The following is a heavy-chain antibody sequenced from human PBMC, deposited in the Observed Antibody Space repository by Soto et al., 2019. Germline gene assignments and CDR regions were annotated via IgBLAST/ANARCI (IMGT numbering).Heavy chain of an antibody. D-gene: IGHD2-2*02. CDR3: ASWKGSYCSSTSCYSRSYYYYYMDV. J-gene: IGHJ6*03. CDR2: INQSGRT. Sequence: SETLSLTCAVYGGPFSGYYWSWVRQPPGKGLEWIGEINQSGRTSYNPSLKSRLTMSVDTSKNQFSLRLTSVTAADTAVYYCASWKGSYCSSTSCYSRSYYYYYMDVWGKGTTVTVSS. CDR1: GGPFSGYY. V-gene: IGHV4-34*01.